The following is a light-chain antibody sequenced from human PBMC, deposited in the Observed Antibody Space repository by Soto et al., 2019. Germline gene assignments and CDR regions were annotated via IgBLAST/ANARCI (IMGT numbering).Light chain of an antibody. V-gene: IGKV3-11*01. CDR1: QSVSSY. Sequence: EIVLTHSPATLSLSPGERATLSCRVSQSVSSYLAWYQQKPGQAPRLLIYDASNRATGIPARFSGSGSGTDFTLTISSLEPEDFAVYYCQQRSNWPPLTFGGGTKVEIK. CDR2: DAS. CDR3: QQRSNWPPLT. J-gene: IGKJ4*01.